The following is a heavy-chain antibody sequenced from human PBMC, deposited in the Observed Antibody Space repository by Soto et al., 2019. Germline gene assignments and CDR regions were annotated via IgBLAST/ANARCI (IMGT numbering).Heavy chain of an antibody. V-gene: IGHV4-34*01. D-gene: IGHD1-26*01. CDR3: ARGGRGASYYVRRGCMDV. CDR2: INHSGST. J-gene: IGHJ6*02. CDR1: GGSFSGYY. Sequence: QVQLQQWGAGLLKPSETLSLTCAVYGGSFSGYYWSWIRQPPGKGLEWIGEINHSGSTNYNPSLRIRVTIAVDTCKNQFSLKLSSVADSDAAVYYCARGGRGASYYVRRGCMDVWGQGTTVTVSS.